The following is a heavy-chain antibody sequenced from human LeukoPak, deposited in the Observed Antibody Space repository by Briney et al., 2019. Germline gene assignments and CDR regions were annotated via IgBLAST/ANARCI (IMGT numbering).Heavy chain of an antibody. Sequence: GESLQISCKGSGYSFTSYWIGWVRQLPGKGLEWMGIIYPGDSDTRYSPSFQGQVTISADKSISTAYLQWSSLKASDTAMYYCAREGVRAYCGGDCYSDWGQGTLVTVSS. CDR3: AREGVRAYCGGDCYSD. D-gene: IGHD2-21*02. CDR1: GYSFTSYW. CDR2: IYPGDSDT. J-gene: IGHJ4*02. V-gene: IGHV5-51*01.